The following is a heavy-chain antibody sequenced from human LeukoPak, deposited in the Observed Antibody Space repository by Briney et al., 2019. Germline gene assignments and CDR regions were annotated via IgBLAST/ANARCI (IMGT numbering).Heavy chain of an antibody. Sequence: QSGGSLRLSCAASGFTFSSYAMHWVRQAPGKGLEYVSAISSNGGSTSYANSVKGRFTISRDNSKNTLYLQMGSLRAEDMAVYYCAKDLSGAADYYFEYWGQGTLVTVSS. CDR2: ISSNGGST. CDR1: GFTFSSYA. J-gene: IGHJ4*02. D-gene: IGHD6-19*01. V-gene: IGHV3-64*01. CDR3: AKDLSGAADYYFEY.